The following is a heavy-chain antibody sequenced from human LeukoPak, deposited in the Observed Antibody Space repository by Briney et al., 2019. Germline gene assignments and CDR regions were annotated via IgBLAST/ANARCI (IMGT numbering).Heavy chain of an antibody. J-gene: IGHJ6*03. CDR2: IKQDGSEK. D-gene: IGHD1-7*01. V-gene: IGHV3-7*01. Sequence: GGSLRLSCAASGFTFSSYWMSWVRQAPGKGLEWVANIKQDGSEKYYVDSVKGRFTISRDNAKNSLYLQMNSLRAEDTAVYYCARELTGPTNYYYYYMDVWGKGTTVTVSS. CDR1: GFTFSSYW. CDR3: ARELTGPTNYYYYYMDV.